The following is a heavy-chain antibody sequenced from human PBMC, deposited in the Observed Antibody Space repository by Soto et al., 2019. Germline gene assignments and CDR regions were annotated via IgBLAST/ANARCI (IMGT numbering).Heavy chain of an antibody. CDR2: IIPIFGTA. CDR3: ARDPMVRGVINYYYYGMDV. D-gene: IGHD3-10*01. CDR1: GGTFSSYA. Sequence: SVKVSCKASGGTFSSYAISWVRQAPGQGLEWMGGIIPIFGTANYAQKFQGRVTITADESTSTAYMELSSLRSEDTAVYYCARDPMVRGVINYYYYGMDVWGQGTTVTVSS. V-gene: IGHV1-69*13. J-gene: IGHJ6*02.